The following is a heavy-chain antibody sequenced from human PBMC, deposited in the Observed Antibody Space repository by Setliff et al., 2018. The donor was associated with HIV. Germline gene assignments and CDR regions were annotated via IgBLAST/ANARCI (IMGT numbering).Heavy chain of an antibody. D-gene: IGHD5-18*01. J-gene: IGHJ4*02. V-gene: IGHV1-69*10. CDR1: GDTFSNYP. CDR3: ARDEVPRGYSYGYFQNY. CDR2: IIPALGTA. Sequence: SVKVSCKASGDTFSNYPISWLRQAPGQGPEWMGGIIPALGTANYAQKFQGRVTITADKSTSTAYMEVNSLRFEDTAVYYCARDEVPRGYSYGYFQNYWGQGTLVTVSS.